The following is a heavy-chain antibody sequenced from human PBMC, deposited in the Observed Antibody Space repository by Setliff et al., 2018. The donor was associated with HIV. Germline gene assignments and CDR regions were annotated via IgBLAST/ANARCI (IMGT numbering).Heavy chain of an antibody. CDR3: TADPYYFDS. Sequence: PGGSLRLSCAASGFTFSSYNMNWVRQAPGKGLEWISYISSDSDTIYYADSVKGRFTISRDNAKNSLYLQMNSLRAEDTAVYYCTADPYYFDSWGQGTLVTVSS. CDR1: GFTFSSYN. J-gene: IGHJ4*02. V-gene: IGHV3-48*01. D-gene: IGHD2-2*01. CDR2: ISSDSDTI.